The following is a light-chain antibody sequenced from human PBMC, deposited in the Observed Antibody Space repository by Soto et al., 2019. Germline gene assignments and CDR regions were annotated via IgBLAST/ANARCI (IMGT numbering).Light chain of an antibody. V-gene: IGKV3D-15*03. J-gene: IGKJ2*01. CDR1: QSVVIK. CDR3: QESVMPPFT. Sequence: TRNPAADCVAANEFTAPAVRASQSVVIKLAWYRQKPGQAPRLLIYGASSRATGIPDRFSGGGSGTEFTFGISILKPEDFAVHYCQESVMPPFTFGRGTKVDIK. CDR2: GAS.